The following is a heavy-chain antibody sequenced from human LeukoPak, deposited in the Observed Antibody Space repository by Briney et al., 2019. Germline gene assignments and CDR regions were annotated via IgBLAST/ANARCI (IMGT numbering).Heavy chain of an antibody. CDR1: GYTFTTYY. J-gene: IGHJ4*02. CDR2: INPTGGST. CDR3: ALYSSTWY. Sequence: ASVKVSCKASGYTFTTYYIHWVRQAPGQGLEWMGIINPTGGSTTYTQKFQGRVTMTRDTSTSTVFMEVNSLRSEDTAVYYCALYSSTWYWGQGTLVTVSS. D-gene: IGHD6-13*01. V-gene: IGHV1-46*01.